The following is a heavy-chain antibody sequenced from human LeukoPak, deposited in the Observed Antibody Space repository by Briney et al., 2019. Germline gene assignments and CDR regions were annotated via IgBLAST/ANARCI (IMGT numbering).Heavy chain of an antibody. Sequence: GGSLRLSCAASGFTFSSYAMSWVRQAPGKGLEWVSAISGSGGSTYYADSVKGRFTISRDNSKNTLYLQMNSLRAEDTAVYYCAKSGQLPLLSDYYYGMDVWGQGTTVTVSS. CDR3: AKSGQLPLLSDYYYGMDV. CDR1: GFTFSSYA. J-gene: IGHJ6*02. D-gene: IGHD2-2*01. V-gene: IGHV3-23*01. CDR2: ISGSGGST.